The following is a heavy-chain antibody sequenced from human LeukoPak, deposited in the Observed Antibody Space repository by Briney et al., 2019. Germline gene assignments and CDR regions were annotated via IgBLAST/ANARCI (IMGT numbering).Heavy chain of an antibody. CDR2: INYSGNT. CDR1: SGSISGSDYY. CDR3: AREDSSSQYYFDY. V-gene: IGHV4-39*02. D-gene: IGHD6-13*01. Sequence: PSETLSLTCTVSSGSISGSDYYWCWIRQPPGKGLEWIGSINYSGNTYYDSSLKSRVTISVDTSKNHFFLRLSSVTAADTAVYYCAREDSSSQYYFDYWGQGTLVTVSS. J-gene: IGHJ4*02.